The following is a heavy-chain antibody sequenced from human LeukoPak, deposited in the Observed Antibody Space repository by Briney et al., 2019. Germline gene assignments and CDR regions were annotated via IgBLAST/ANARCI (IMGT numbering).Heavy chain of an antibody. CDR1: GGSISSYC. D-gene: IGHD5-12*01. CDR3: ARAPRARYSGYDGEYFDY. J-gene: IGHJ4*02. CDR2: IYTSGST. Sequence: SETLSLTCTVSGGSISSYCWSWIRQPAGKGLEWIGRIYTSGSTNYNPSLKSRVTMSVDTSKNQFSLMLSSVTAADTAVYYCARAPRARYSGYDGEYFDYWGQGTLVTVSS. V-gene: IGHV4-4*07.